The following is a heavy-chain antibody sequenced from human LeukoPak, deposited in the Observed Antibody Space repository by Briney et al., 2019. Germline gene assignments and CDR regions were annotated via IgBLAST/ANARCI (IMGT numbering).Heavy chain of an antibody. D-gene: IGHD3-10*01. CDR1: GFTFSSYS. Sequence: PGGSLRLSCAASGFTFSSYSMSWVRQAPGKGLEWVSAISGSGGSTYYADSVKGRFTISRDNSKNTLYLQMNSLRAEDTAVYYCATSGSGSYYVSWGQGTLVTVSS. CDR2: ISGSGGST. V-gene: IGHV3-23*01. CDR3: ATSGSGSYYVS. J-gene: IGHJ5*02.